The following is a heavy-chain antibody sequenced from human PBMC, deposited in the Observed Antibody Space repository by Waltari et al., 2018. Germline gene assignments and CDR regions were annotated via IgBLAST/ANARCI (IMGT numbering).Heavy chain of an antibody. D-gene: IGHD6-13*01. CDR2: INQDGSEK. V-gene: IGHV3-7*01. Sequence: EVQLVESGGGLVQPGGSLRLSCAASGFPFRNIWMTWVRQAPGKGLEWVANINQDGSEKYSVESVKGRFTISRDNAKNSLYLQLNSLRADDTAVYYCTRGGDDSSWYWRNWGQGTLVTVSS. J-gene: IGHJ4*02. CDR3: TRGGDDSSWYWRN. CDR1: GFPFRNIW.